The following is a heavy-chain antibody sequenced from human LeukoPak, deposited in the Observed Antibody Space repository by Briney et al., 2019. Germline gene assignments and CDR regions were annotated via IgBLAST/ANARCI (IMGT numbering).Heavy chain of an antibody. V-gene: IGHV3-53*01. CDR3: ARSSRGYYYGSGSYYNGGLDY. CDR2: IYSGGST. J-gene: IGHJ4*02. CDR1: GFTVSSNY. Sequence: GGSLRLSCAASGFTVSSNYMSWVRQAPGEGLEWVSVIYSGGSTYYADSVKGRFTISRDNSKNTLYLQMNSLRAEDTAVYYCARSSRGYYYGSGSYYNGGLDYWGQGTLVTGSS. D-gene: IGHD3-10*01.